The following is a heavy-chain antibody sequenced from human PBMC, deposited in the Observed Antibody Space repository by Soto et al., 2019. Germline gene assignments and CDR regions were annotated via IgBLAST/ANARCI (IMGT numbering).Heavy chain of an antibody. CDR3: ARLGGYCSSTSCYGYYGMDV. CDR1: GGSISSGPYS. CDR2: FYYSEST. D-gene: IGHD2-2*01. V-gene: IGHV4-39*01. Sequence: QLQLQESDPGLVKPSETLSLTCTVTGGSISSGPYSWGWIRQPPGEGLEWSGTFYYSESTYYNPSLESRVTISVDTSKNQFSLKVSSVTVADTAVYYCARLGGYCSSTSCYGYYGMDVWGQGTTVTVSS. J-gene: IGHJ6*02.